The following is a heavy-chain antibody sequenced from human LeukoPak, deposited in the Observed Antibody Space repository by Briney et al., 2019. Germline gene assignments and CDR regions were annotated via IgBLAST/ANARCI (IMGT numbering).Heavy chain of an antibody. CDR1: GFSLTDFW. Sequence: GESLKISCKGSGFSLTDFWIGWVRQMPGKGLEWMGIIYPRDSDTRYSPSFQGQVTISADKSISTAYGHGSILKSSETAMFFCARRGDSYTLAWGQGTLVTVSS. CDR2: IYPRDSDT. CDR3: ARRGDSYTLA. J-gene: IGHJ5*02. D-gene: IGHD5-24*01. V-gene: IGHV5-51*01.